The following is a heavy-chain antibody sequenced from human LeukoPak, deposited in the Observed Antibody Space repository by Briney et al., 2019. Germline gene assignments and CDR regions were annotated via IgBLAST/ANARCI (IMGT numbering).Heavy chain of an antibody. J-gene: IGHJ4*02. CDR1: GFTFSSYS. CDR3: ARQAESSGWFYFDY. Sequence: RTGGSLRLSCAASGFTFSSYSMNWVRQAPGKGLEWVSSISGSSSYIYYADSVKGRFTISRDPSKNTLYLQLNSLRAEDTAVYYCARQAESSGWFYFDYWGQGTLVTVSS. D-gene: IGHD6-19*01. CDR2: ISGSSSYI. V-gene: IGHV3-21*04.